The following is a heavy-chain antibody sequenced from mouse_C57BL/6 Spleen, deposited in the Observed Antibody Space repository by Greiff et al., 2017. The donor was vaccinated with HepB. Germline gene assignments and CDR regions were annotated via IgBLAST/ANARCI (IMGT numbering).Heavy chain of an antibody. CDR1: GYAFSSSW. CDR3: ANDYGSSYLPWFAY. V-gene: IGHV1-82*01. J-gene: IGHJ3*01. D-gene: IGHD1-1*01. CDR2: IYPGDGDT. Sequence: QVQLKESGPELVKPGASVKISCKASGYAFSSSWMNWVKQRPGKGLEWIGRIYPGDGDTNYNGKFKGKATLTAAKYSSTAYMQLSSLTSEDSAVYFCANDYGSSYLPWFAYWGQGTLVTVSA.